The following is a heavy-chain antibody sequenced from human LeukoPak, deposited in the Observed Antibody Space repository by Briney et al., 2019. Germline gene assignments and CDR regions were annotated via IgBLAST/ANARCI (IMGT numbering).Heavy chain of an antibody. CDR2: MNPNSGNT. V-gene: IGHV1-8*01. CDR1: GYTFTSYD. J-gene: IGHJ5*02. D-gene: IGHD6-19*01. CDR3: ARGQIAVAGIYWFDP. Sequence: ASVKVSCKASGYTFTSYDINWVRQATGQGLEWMGWMNPNSGNTGYAQKFQGRVTMTRNTSISTAYMELSSLRSEDTAVYCCARGQIAVAGIYWFDPWGQGTLVTVSS.